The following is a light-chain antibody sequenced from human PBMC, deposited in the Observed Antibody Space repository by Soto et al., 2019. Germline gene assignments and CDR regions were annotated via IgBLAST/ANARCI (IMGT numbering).Light chain of an antibody. CDR3: QHYSDSSWT. CDR1: QSISSW. J-gene: IGKJ1*01. CDR2: DAS. V-gene: IGKV1-5*01. Sequence: DIQMTQSPSTLSASVGDRVTTTCRASQSISSWLAWYQQKPGKAPKLLIYDASSLESGVPSRFSGSGSGTEFTLTISSLQPDDFAAYYCQHYSDSSWTFGQGTKVDIK.